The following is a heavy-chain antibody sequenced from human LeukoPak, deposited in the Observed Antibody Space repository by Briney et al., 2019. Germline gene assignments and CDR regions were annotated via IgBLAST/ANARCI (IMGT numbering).Heavy chain of an antibody. V-gene: IGHV4-31*03. J-gene: IGHJ5*02. CDR2: IYYSGST. Sequence: SQTLSLTCTVSVGSISSGGYYWSWIRQHPGKGLEWIGYIYYSGSTYYNPSLKSRVTISVDTSKNQFSLKLSSVTAADTAVYYCARAEEPYNWFDPWGQGTLVTVSS. D-gene: IGHD1-14*01. CDR1: VGSISSGGYY. CDR3: ARAEEPYNWFDP.